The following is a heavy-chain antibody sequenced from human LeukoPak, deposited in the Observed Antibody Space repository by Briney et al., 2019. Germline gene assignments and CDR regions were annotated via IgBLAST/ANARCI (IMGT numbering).Heavy chain of an antibody. V-gene: IGHV6-1*01. CDR1: GDSVSSNSAV. Sequence: SQTLSLTCAISGDSVSSNSAVWNWIRQSPSRGLEWLGRTYYRSKWYNDYAASVKSRITVNSDTSKNQFSQQLNSVTPEDTAVYYCAREVAGRDYFDYWGQGTLVTVSS. CDR2: TYYRSKWYN. J-gene: IGHJ4*02. CDR3: AREVAGRDYFDY. D-gene: IGHD6-19*01.